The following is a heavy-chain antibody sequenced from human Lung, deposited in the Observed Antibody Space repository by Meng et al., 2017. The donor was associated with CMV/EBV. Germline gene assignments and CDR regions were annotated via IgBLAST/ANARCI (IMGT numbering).Heavy chain of an antibody. D-gene: IGHD2-2*01. V-gene: IGHV1-69*02. Sequence: SVXVSXXASGGTFSSYTISWVRQAPGQGLEWMGRIIPILGIANYAQKFQGRVTITADKSTSTAYMELSSLRSEDTAVYYCARAFIVVVPAAIGSPYGMDVWGQGXTVTVSS. CDR1: GGTFSSYT. CDR2: IIPILGIA. J-gene: IGHJ6*02. CDR3: ARAFIVVVPAAIGSPYGMDV.